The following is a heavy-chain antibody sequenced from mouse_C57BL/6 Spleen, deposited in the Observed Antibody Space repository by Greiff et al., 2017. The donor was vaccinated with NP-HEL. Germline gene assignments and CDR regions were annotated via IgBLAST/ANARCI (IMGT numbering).Heavy chain of an antibody. CDR2: IDSSDSYT. CDR1: GYTFTSYW. J-gene: IGHJ4*01. V-gene: IGHV1-69*01. CDR3: ARSPAIYYYGSGPMDY. D-gene: IGHD1-1*01. Sequence: VQLQQSGAELVMPGASVKLSCKASGYTFTSYWMHWVKQRPGQGLEWIGEIDSSDSYTNYNQKFTGKSTLTVDKSSRTAYMQLSSLTSEDSAVYYCARSPAIYYYGSGPMDYWGQGTSVTVSS.